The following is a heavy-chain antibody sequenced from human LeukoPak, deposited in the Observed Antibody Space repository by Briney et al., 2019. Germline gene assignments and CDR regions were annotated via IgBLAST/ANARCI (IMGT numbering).Heavy chain of an antibody. Sequence: SETLSLTCTVSGYSISSGYYWGWIRQPPGRGLEWIASIYYRGSTHYNPSLASLKSRVTISGDTSKNQFSLKLSSVTAADTAVYYCARYREVGATVDYWGQGTLVTVSS. CDR1: GYSISSGYY. CDR2: IYYRGST. J-gene: IGHJ4*02. CDR3: ARYREVGATVDY. V-gene: IGHV4-38-2*02. D-gene: IGHD1-26*01.